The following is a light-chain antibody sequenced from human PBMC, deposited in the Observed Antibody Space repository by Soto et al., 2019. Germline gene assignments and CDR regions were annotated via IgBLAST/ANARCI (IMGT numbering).Light chain of an antibody. CDR1: SSDVGSYSL. J-gene: IGLJ3*02. CDR3: CSYAGSTTWV. Sequence: QSALTQPASVSGSPGQSITISCSGTSSDVGSYSLVSWYQQHPGKAPKLMIYEGSKRPSGLSNRFSGSKSGNTASLTISGLQAEDEADYYCCSYAGSTTWVFGGGTKVTVL. V-gene: IGLV2-23*01. CDR2: EGS.